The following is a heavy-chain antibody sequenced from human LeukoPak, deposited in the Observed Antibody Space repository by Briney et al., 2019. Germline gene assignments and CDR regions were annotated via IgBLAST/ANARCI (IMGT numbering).Heavy chain of an antibody. J-gene: IGHJ4*02. CDR3: ARHYGP. V-gene: IGHV4-34*01. CDR2: INHSGST. Sequence: PSETLSLTCAVYGGSFSGYYWSWIRQPPGKGLEWIGEINHSGSTNYNPSLKSRVTISVDTSKNQFSLRLNSVTATDTAVYYCARHYGPWGQGTLVTVSS. CDR1: GGSFSGYY. D-gene: IGHD3-16*01.